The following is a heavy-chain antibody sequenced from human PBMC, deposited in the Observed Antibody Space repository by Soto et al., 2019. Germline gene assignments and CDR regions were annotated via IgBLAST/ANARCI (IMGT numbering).Heavy chain of an antibody. CDR3: ARLRDYYDSSGYSPFGAFDI. CDR1: GYTFTSYY. CDR2: INPSGGST. D-gene: IGHD3-22*01. Sequence: VASVKVSCKASGYTFTSYYMHWVRQAPGQGLEWMGIINPSGGSTSYAQKFQGRVTMTRDTSTSTVYMELSSLRSEDTAVYYCARLRDYYDSSGYSPFGAFDIWGQGTMVTVSS. V-gene: IGHV1-46*01. J-gene: IGHJ3*02.